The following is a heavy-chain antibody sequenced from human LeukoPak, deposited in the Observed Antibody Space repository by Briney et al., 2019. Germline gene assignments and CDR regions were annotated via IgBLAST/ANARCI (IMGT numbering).Heavy chain of an antibody. CDR3: FVVVTAIYY. CDR1: GFTVSSNY. CDR2: IYSGGST. D-gene: IGHD2-21*02. J-gene: IGHJ4*02. Sequence: PGGSLRLSCAASGFTVSSNYMSWVRQAPGRGLEWVSVIYSGGSTYYADSVKGRFTISRDNSNNTLYLQMNSLRAEDTAVYYCFVVVTAIYYWGQGTLVTVSS. V-gene: IGHV3-53*01.